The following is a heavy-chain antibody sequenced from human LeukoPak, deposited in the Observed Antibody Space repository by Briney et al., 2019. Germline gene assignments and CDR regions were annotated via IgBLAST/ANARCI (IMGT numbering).Heavy chain of an antibody. CDR3: ARGAEDSSGYHPTYAFDI. CDR1: GYTFSNYA. J-gene: IGHJ3*02. Sequence: ASVKVSCKASGYTFSNYAMNWVRQAPGQGLEWMGWINTNTGNPTYAQGFTGQFVFSLDTSVSTAYLQISTVKGEDTAVYYCARGAEDSSGYHPTYAFDIWGQGTMVTVSS. D-gene: IGHD3-22*01. V-gene: IGHV7-4-1*02. CDR2: INTNTGNP.